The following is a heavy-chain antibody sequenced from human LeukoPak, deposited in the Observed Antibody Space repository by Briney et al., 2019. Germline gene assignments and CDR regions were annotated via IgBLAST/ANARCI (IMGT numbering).Heavy chain of an antibody. CDR3: AESGYSYGYGGMDV. V-gene: IGHV3-48*03. J-gene: IGHJ6*04. Sequence: GGSLRLSCAASGSTFSSYEMNWVRQAPGKGLEWVSYISSSGSTIYYADSVKGRFTISRDNAKNSLYLQMNGLRAEDTAVYYCAESGYSYGYGGMDVWGKGTTVTVSS. CDR1: GSTFSSYE. CDR2: ISSSGSTI. D-gene: IGHD5-18*01.